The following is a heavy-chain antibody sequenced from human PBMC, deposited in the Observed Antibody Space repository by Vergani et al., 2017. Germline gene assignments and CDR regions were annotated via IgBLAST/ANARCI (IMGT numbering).Heavy chain of an antibody. Sequence: QVQLVQSGAEVKKPGASVKVSCKASGYTFTSYGISWVRQAPGQGLEWMGWISAYNGNTNYAQKLQGRVTMTTDTSTRTAYMELRSLRSDDTAVYYCARHDLIAVAGYYFDYWGQGTLVTVSS. CDR1: GYTFTSYG. J-gene: IGHJ4*02. CDR2: ISAYNGNT. D-gene: IGHD6-19*01. V-gene: IGHV1-18*01. CDR3: ARHDLIAVAGYYFDY.